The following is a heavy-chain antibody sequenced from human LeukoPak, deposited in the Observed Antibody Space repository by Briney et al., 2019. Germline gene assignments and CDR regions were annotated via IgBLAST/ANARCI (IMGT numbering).Heavy chain of an antibody. Sequence: GGSLRLSCAASGFTFNTYAMSWVRQAPGKGLQWVSTFNGAGGSTYYADSVKGRFTISRDNSKNTLYLQMNSLRAEDTAVYYCAKSHRAKMRPRSFDYWGQGTLVTVSS. CDR2: FNGAGGST. J-gene: IGHJ4*02. CDR1: GFTFNTYA. D-gene: IGHD3-16*02. V-gene: IGHV3-23*01. CDR3: AKSHRAKMRPRSFDY.